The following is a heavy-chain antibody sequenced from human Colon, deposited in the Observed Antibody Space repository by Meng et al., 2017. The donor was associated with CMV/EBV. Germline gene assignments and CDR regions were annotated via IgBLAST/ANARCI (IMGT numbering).Heavy chain of an antibody. J-gene: IGHJ4*02. CDR3: AREQKTMISDAGLGYFRVDS. CDR2: IYNSGRT. V-gene: IGHV4-39*07. Sequence: SETLSLTCTVSGGSINNVHYYWGWFRQPPGEGLQWIGSIYNSGRTSYNSSLMSRVTVSIDTSTNQFSLKLTSVTAADTAVYFCAREQKTMISDAGLGYFRVDSWGQGALVTVSS. D-gene: IGHD2/OR15-2a*01. CDR1: GGSINNVHYY.